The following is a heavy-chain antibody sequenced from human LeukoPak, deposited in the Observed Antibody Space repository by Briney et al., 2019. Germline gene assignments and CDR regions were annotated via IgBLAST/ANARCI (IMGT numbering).Heavy chain of an antibody. V-gene: IGHV1-69*02. CDR2: IIPILGIA. CDR1: GGTFSSYT. J-gene: IGHJ5*02. Sequence: SVKVSCKASGGTFSSYTISWVRQAPGQGLEWMGRIIPILGIANYAQKFQGRVTITANKSTSTAYMELSSLRSEDTAVYYCASFDIAARPGADPWGQGTLVTVSS. D-gene: IGHD6-6*01. CDR3: ASFDIAARPGADP.